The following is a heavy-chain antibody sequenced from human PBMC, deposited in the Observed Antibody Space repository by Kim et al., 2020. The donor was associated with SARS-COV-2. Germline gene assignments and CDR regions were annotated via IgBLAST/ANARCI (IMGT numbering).Heavy chain of an antibody. CDR3: ARLVRYCSSTSCYNYYYYGMDV. J-gene: IGHJ6*02. V-gene: IGHV1-2*02. CDR2: INPNSGGT. CDR1: GYTFTGYY. Sequence: ASVKVSCKASGYTFTGYYMHWVRQAPGQGLEWMGWINPNSGGTNYAQKFQGRVTMTRDTSISTAYMELSRLRSDDTAVYYCARLVRYCSSTSCYNYYYYGMDVWGQGTKVTV. D-gene: IGHD2-2*01.